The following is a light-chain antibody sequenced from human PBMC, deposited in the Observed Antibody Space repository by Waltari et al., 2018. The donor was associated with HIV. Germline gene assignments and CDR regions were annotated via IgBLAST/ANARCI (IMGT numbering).Light chain of an antibody. CDR3: QQQNTYPLT. Sequence: DILLTQSPYCLSASVVDRVTISCRAGQGIRNYLAWYQQKPGRAPKLLIYGASTLQSGVPSRFSGSGSGTQFTLTINTLQPEDFATYYCQQQNTYPLTFGPGT. CDR2: GAS. V-gene: IGKV1-9*01. CDR1: QGIRNY. J-gene: IGKJ3*01.